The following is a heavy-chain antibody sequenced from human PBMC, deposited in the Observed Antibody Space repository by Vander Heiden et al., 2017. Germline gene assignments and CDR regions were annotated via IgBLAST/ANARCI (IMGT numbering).Heavy chain of an antibody. CDR3: AGARGATSIDY. CDR2: MSPNSGNK. J-gene: IGHJ4*02. Sequence: QVQLVQPGTEVKKSGASVTVSCEASGGTFRGYDGHWGRQAAGQRFEWMGWMSPNSGNKGYAQKFQDRITLTRDPVKNKFYMELRSLRSEDTALYFCAGARGATSIDYWGQGTLVTVSS. CDR1: GGTFRGYD. D-gene: IGHD2-2*01. V-gene: IGHV1-8*01.